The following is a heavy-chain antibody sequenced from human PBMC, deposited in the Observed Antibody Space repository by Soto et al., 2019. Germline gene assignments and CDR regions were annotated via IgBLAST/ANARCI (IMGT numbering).Heavy chain of an antibody. D-gene: IGHD1-26*01. CDR3: AKSYVDGYFFDY. V-gene: IGHV3-23*01. J-gene: IGHJ4*02. CDR2: ISDTGGST. CDR1: GFTFSSYA. Sequence: PGGSLRLSCAASGFTFSSYAMSWVRQAPGKGLECVSAISDTGGSTYYADSVKGRFTISRDNSKNTLYLQMNSLRAEDTAVYYCAKSYVDGYFFDYWGQGTLVTVSS.